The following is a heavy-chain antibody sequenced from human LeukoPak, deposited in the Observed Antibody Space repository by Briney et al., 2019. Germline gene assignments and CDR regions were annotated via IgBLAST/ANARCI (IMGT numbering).Heavy chain of an antibody. D-gene: IGHD2-2*01. CDR3: ARAQGYYSSTSCYFYYYYGMDV. J-gene: IGHJ6*04. Sequence: PSETLSLTCAVYGGSFSGYYWSWIRQPPGKGLEWIGEINHSGSTNYNPSLKSRVTISVDTSKNQFSLKLSSVTAADTAVYYCARAQGYYSSTSCYFYYYYGMDVWGKGTTVTVSS. CDR2: INHSGST. CDR1: GGSFSGYY. V-gene: IGHV4-34*01.